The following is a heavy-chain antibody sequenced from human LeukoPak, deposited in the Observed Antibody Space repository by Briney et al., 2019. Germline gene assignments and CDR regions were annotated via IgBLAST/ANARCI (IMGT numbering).Heavy chain of an antibody. CDR2: IYYTGNL. J-gene: IGHJ4*02. CDR3: ASLHAVAGTIDDY. D-gene: IGHD6-19*01. V-gene: IGHV4-39*01. Sequence: SETLSLTCTVSGGSMNETDYYWGRIRQSPGKGLEWMGSIYYTGNLYYNPSLKSRSTVSVDTSKNQFSLKLSSVTAADTAVYYCASLHAVAGTIDDYWGQGTLVTVSP. CDR1: GGSMNETDYY.